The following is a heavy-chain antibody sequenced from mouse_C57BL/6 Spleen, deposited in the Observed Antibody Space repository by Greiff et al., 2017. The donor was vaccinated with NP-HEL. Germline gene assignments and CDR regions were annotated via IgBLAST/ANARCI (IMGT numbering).Heavy chain of an antibody. J-gene: IGHJ4*01. V-gene: IGHV1-80*01. D-gene: IGHD2-2*01. Sequence: VQLQQSGAELVKPGASVKISCKASGYAFSSYWMNWVKQRPGKGLEWIGQIYPGDGDTNYNGKFKGKATLTADKSSSTAYMQLSSLTSEDSAVYFCARWLPRDYAMDYWGQGTSVTVSS. CDR1: GYAFSSYW. CDR3: ARWLPRDYAMDY. CDR2: IYPGDGDT.